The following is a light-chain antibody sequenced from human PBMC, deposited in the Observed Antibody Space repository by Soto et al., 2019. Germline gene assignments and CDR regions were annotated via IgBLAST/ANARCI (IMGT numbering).Light chain of an antibody. CDR1: SSDAGGYKY. V-gene: IGLV2-14*01. CDR3: SSYTSSSTYV. J-gene: IGLJ1*01. CDR2: EVS. Sequence: QSVLTQPASVSGSPGQSITISCTGTSSDAGGYKYVSWYQQHPGKAPKLMIYEVSNRPSGVSNRFSGSKSGNTASLTISGLQAEDEADYYCSSYTSSSTYVFGTGTKVT.